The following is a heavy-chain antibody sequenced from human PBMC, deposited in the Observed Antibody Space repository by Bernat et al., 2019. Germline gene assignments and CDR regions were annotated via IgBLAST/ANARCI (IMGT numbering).Heavy chain of an antibody. J-gene: IGHJ4*02. Sequence: QVQLVESGGGVVQPGRSLRLTCASSGFTSSRYGLHWVRQAPGKGLAWVAVISYDESNKNYAGTVKDQFTISSYNSSNTLYQKMNRLSAEDRGVDYCAKDLADYGDYAIEFDYWGQGTLVTVSS. V-gene: IGHV3-30*18. D-gene: IGHD4-17*01. CDR2: ISYDESNK. CDR3: AKDLADYGDYAIEFDY. CDR1: GFTSSRYG.